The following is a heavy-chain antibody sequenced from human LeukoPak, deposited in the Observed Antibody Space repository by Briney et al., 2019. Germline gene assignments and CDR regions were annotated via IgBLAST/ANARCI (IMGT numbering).Heavy chain of an antibody. Sequence: GGSLRLSCAASGFTFSSYAMSWVRQAPGKGLEWVSAISGSGGSTYYADSVKGRSTISRDNSKNTLYLQMNSLRAEDTAVYYCAKDVRGVTMVRGVITPGYWGQGTLVTVSS. V-gene: IGHV3-23*01. CDR2: ISGSGGST. CDR3: AKDVRGVTMVRGVITPGY. D-gene: IGHD3-10*01. CDR1: GFTFSSYA. J-gene: IGHJ4*02.